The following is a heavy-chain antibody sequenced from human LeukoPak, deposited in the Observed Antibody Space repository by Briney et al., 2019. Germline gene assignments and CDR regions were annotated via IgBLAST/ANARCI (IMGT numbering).Heavy chain of an antibody. J-gene: IGHJ4*02. CDR3: VRAGSYNFDY. D-gene: IGHD4-11*01. CDR1: GFTVSSNY. V-gene: IGHV3-23*01. CDR2: ISGSGTST. Sequence: GWSLRLSCAASGFTVSSNYMNWVRQAPGKGLEWVSAISGSGTSTYYADSVKGRFTISRDNAQNSLVLQMNSLRAEDTAVYYCVRAGSYNFDYWGQGTLVTVSS.